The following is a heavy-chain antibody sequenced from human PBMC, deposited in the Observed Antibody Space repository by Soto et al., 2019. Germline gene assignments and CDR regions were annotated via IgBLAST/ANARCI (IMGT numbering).Heavy chain of an antibody. V-gene: IGHV1-69*12. CDR3: ARGIQLWLRRINNGYSG. CDR1: GGTFSTYA. Sequence: QVQLVQSGAEVKKPESSVKVSCKAPGGTFSTYAISWVRQSPGQGLEWMGGIIPMFGTANYAQRFQDRVTIAADESTNTVSMELSSLRSEGTAVYFCARGIQLWLRRINNGYSGWGQGTLVTVSS. J-gene: IGHJ4*02. D-gene: IGHD5-18*01. CDR2: IIPMFGTA.